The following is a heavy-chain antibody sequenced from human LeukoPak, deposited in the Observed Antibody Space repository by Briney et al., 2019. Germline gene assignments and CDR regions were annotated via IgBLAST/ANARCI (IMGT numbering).Heavy chain of an antibody. D-gene: IGHD2-15*01. CDR2: TNQDGSEK. Sequence: GGSLRLSCAASGFTFSNYCMSWVRQAPGKGLEWVANTNQDGSEKHYADSVKGRCTISRDNAKNSLYQQMNSLRDEDTAVYYCARSLYCSGGSCYLREAFDIWGQGTMVTVSS. CDR1: GFTFSNYC. V-gene: IGHV3-7*03. CDR3: ARSLYCSGGSCYLREAFDI. J-gene: IGHJ3*02.